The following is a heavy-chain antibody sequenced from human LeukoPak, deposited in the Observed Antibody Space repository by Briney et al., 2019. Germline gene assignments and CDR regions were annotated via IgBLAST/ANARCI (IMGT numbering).Heavy chain of an antibody. CDR3: VRIPNSANFPNWFDP. CDR2: ISSSSDYI. D-gene: IGHD4/OR15-4a*01. V-gene: IGHV3-21*01. CDR1: GFTFSSST. Sequence: GESLRLSCAASGFTFSSSTMNWVRQAPGKGLEWVSSISSSSDYIYCADSVKGRFTISRDNAKNSLYLQMNSLRAEDTALYYCVRIPNSANFPNWFDPWGQGTLVTVSS. J-gene: IGHJ5*02.